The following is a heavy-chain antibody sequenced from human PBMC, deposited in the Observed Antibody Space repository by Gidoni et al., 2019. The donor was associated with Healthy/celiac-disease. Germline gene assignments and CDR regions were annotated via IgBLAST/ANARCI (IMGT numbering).Heavy chain of an antibody. CDR3: ARRYYGSGSPIDY. V-gene: IGHV3-30-3*01. CDR2: ISYDGSNK. Sequence: QVQLVESGGGVVQPGRSLRLSCAASGFTFSSYAMHWVRQAPGKGLEWVAVISYDGSNKYYADSVKGRFTISRDNSKNTLYLQMNSLRAEDTAVYYCARRYYGSGSPIDYWGQGTLVTVSS. CDR1: GFTFSSYA. J-gene: IGHJ4*02. D-gene: IGHD3-10*01.